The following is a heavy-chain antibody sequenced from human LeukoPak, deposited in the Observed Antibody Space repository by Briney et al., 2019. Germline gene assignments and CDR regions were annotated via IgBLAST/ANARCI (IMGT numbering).Heavy chain of an antibody. CDR1: GFTFSSYA. V-gene: IGHV3-23*01. D-gene: IGHD3-10*01. CDR3: AKEEGAVWFGELLVYYYGMDV. CDR2: ISGSGGST. J-gene: IGHJ6*02. Sequence: GGSLRLSCAASGFTFSSYAMSWVRQAPGKGLEWVSAISGSGGSTYYADSVKGRFTISRDNSKNTLYLQMNSLRAEDTAVYYCAKEEGAVWFGELLVYYYGMDVWGQGTTVTVSS.